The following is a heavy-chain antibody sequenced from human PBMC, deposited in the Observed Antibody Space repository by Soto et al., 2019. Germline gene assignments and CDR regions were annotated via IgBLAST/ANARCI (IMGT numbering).Heavy chain of an antibody. CDR1: GFTFSSYS. V-gene: IGHV3-48*02. CDR2: ISSSSNTI. Sequence: EVQLVESGGGLVQPGGSLRLSCAASGFTFSSYSMNWVRQAPGKGLEWVSYISSSSNTIYYADSVKGRFTISRDNAKNSLYLQMNRLRDEDTAVYYCASGKDYAEGGYWGQGTLVTVSS. CDR3: ASGKDYAEGGY. D-gene: IGHD4-17*01. J-gene: IGHJ4*02.